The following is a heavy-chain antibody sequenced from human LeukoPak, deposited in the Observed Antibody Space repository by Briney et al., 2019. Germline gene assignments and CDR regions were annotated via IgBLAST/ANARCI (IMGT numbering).Heavy chain of an antibody. V-gene: IGHV3-48*03. CDR2: ISSSGSTI. CDR3: ARDSEYSSGWYDY. J-gene: IGHJ4*02. Sequence: TGGSLRLSCAATGFTFSSYEMNWVSQAPVKGLEQVSYISSSGSTIYYADSVKGRFTISRDNAKNSLYLQMNSLRAEDTAVYYCARDSEYSSGWYDYWGQGTLVTVSS. D-gene: IGHD6-19*01. CDR1: GFTFSSYE.